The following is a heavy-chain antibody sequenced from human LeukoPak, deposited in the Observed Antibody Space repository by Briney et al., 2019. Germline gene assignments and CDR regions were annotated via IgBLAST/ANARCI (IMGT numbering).Heavy chain of an antibody. CDR3: ASFLRTSGQLEEDFDC. CDR2: INSNSGGT. CDR1: GYTFTSYY. Sequence: GASVKVSCKASGYTFTSYYMHWGRQAPGQGLGGMGWINSNSGGTNYAQKFQGRVTMTRDTSISRAYMELSSLRSDDTAVYYCASFLRTSGQLEEDFDCWGQGTLVTVSS. V-gene: IGHV1-2*02. D-gene: IGHD6-13*01. J-gene: IGHJ4*02.